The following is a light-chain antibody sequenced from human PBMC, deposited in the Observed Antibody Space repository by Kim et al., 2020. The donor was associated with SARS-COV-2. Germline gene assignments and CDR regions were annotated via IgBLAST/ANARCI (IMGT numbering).Light chain of an antibody. CDR1: EGIKND. J-gene: IGKJ1*01. CDR2: AAS. Sequence: HMTQSPSSLSASLGDRVTITCRAREGIKNDLGWYQQKPGKAPKCLIYAASILQSGVPSRFSGSGSGTKFTLTINSLQPEDFATYYFLPHNAYPRTFGQGT. V-gene: IGKV1-17*01. CDR3: LPHNAYPRT.